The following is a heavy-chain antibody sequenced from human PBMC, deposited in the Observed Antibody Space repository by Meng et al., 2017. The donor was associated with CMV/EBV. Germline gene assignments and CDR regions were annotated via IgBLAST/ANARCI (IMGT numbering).Heavy chain of an antibody. CDR1: GFTFSNAW. V-gene: IGHV3-15*01. CDR3: TTNVLRYSDWLPPDY. Sequence: GGSLRLSCAASGFTFSNAWMSWVRQAPGKGLEWVGRIKSKTDGGTTDYAAPVKDRFSISRDDSKNTLYLQMNSLKTEDTAVYYCTTNVLRYSDWLPPDYWGQGTLVTVSS. D-gene: IGHD3-9*01. CDR2: IKSKTDGGTT. J-gene: IGHJ4*02.